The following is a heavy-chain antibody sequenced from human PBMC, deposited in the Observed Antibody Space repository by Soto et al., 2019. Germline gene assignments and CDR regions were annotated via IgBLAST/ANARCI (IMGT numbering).Heavy chain of an antibody. D-gene: IGHD6-6*01. CDR3: ARAYYSSPLVGYFDY. Sequence: QVQLVESGGGVVQPGRSLRLSCAASGFTFSSYGMHWVRQAPGKGLEWVAVIWYDGSNKYYADSVKGRFTISRDNSKNTLYLQMNSLRAEDTAVYYCARAYYSSPLVGYFDYWGQGTLVTVSS. CDR2: IWYDGSNK. J-gene: IGHJ4*02. CDR1: GFTFSSYG. V-gene: IGHV3-33*01.